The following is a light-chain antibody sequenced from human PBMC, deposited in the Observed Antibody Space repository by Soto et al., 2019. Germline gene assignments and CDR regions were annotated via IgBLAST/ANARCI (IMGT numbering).Light chain of an antibody. CDR3: QHYDGSPRT. Sequence: ENVLTQSPDTVSLSPGERATLSCRASRGVISNHLAWYQQKPGQAPRLLIYGVFNRATGIPDRFSGSGSGTFFTLTITRLEPEDSAVYFCQHYDGSPRTFGQGTKLEIK. CDR1: RGVISNH. CDR2: GVF. J-gene: IGKJ2*01. V-gene: IGKV3-20*01.